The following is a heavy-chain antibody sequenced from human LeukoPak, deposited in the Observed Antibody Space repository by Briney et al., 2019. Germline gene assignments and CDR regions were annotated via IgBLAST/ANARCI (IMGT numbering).Heavy chain of an antibody. J-gene: IGHJ4*02. CDR1: GGTFSSYA. Sequence: ASVKVSCKASGGTFSSYAISWVRQAPGQGPEWMGGIIPIFGTANYAQKFQGRVTITTDESTSTAYMELSSLRSEDTAVYYCARVDCSGGSCYTSFDYWGQGTLVTVSS. V-gene: IGHV1-69*05. CDR3: ARVDCSGGSCYTSFDY. CDR2: IIPIFGTA. D-gene: IGHD2-15*01.